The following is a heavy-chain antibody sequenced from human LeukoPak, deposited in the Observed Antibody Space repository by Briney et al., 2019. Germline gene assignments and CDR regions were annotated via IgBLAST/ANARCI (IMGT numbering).Heavy chain of an antibody. D-gene: IGHD5-12*01. CDR1: GFTFSGYW. CDR2: IDEDGSAK. J-gene: IGHJ4*02. Sequence: GGSLRLSCAASGFTFSGYWMTWLRQAPGKGPEWVANIDEDGSAKYYLGSVKGRFTISRDNAENSLYLQMNSLRAEDTAVYYCARDRSGFSGYDFFDYWGQGTLVTVSS. CDR3: ARDRSGFSGYDFFDY. V-gene: IGHV3-7*01.